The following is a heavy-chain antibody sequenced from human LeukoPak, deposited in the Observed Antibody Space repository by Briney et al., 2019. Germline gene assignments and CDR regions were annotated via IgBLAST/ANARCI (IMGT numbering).Heavy chain of an antibody. Sequence: PGGSLTLSCPAAAFTLSSICISWVRPAAGKRPEWVANIKQDGSDKYYVDSVKGRFTISRDNSKNTLYLQMNSLTAEDTAVYYCARVVAGSVYKNGMDVWGQGTTVTVSS. V-gene: IGHV3-7*02. J-gene: IGHJ6*02. CDR3: ARVVAGSVYKNGMDV. D-gene: IGHD6-19*01. CDR2: IKQDGSDK. CDR1: AFTLSSIC.